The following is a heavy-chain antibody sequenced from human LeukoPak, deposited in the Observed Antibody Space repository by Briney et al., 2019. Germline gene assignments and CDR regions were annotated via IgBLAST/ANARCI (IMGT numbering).Heavy chain of an antibody. J-gene: IGHJ6*03. CDR2: ISSSSSTI. CDR1: GFTFSSYS. Sequence: GGSLRLSCAASGFTFSSYSMNWVRQAPGKGLEWVSYISSSSSTIYYADSVKGRFTISRDNAKNSLYLQMNSLRAEDTAVYYCAREGSITMVRGVITPNYMDVWGKGTTVTVSS. D-gene: IGHD3-10*01. V-gene: IGHV3-48*01. CDR3: AREGSITMVRGVITPNYMDV.